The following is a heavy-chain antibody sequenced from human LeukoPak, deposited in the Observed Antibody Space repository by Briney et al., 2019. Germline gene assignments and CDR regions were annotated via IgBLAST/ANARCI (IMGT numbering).Heavy chain of an antibody. D-gene: IGHD3-10*01. V-gene: IGHV3-9*01. CDR3: AKDIFTMVRGVVDY. CDR2: ISWNSGSI. J-gene: IGHJ4*02. CDR1: GFTFDDYA. Sequence: PGGSLRLSCAASGFTFDDYATHWVRQAPGKGLEWVSGISWNSGSIGYADSVKGRFTISRDNAKNSLYLQMNSLRAEDTALYYCAKDIFTMVRGVVDYWGQGTLVTVSS.